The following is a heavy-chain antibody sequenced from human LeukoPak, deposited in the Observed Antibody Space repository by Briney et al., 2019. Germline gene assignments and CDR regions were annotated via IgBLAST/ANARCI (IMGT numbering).Heavy chain of an antibody. Sequence: GGALRLSCAASGFTFSDYYMSWVRQAPGEGLDWVAAIKPDGSEQYYVDSVKGRFTISRDNAKNSLFLQMNSLRAGDTALYYCARGEKSGVAYTNWLDSWGQGTLVPVSS. D-gene: IGHD3-3*01. CDR3: ARGEKSGVAYTNWLDS. CDR1: GFTFSDYY. J-gene: IGHJ5*01. V-gene: IGHV3-7*01. CDR2: IKPDGSEQ.